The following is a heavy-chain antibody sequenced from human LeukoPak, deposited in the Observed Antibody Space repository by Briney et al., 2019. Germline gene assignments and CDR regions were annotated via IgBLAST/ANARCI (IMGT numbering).Heavy chain of an antibody. D-gene: IGHD6-19*01. CDR3: ARARYNSGWPRYFDY. J-gene: IGHJ4*02. V-gene: IGHV3-11*01. Sequence: GGSLRLSCAASGFTFSDYYMSWIRQAPGKGLEWVSYISGSGSTIYYADSVKGRFTISRDNAKNSLYLQMNSLRAEDTAVYYCARARYNSGWPRYFDYWGQGTLVTVSS. CDR2: ISGSGSTI. CDR1: GFTFSDYY.